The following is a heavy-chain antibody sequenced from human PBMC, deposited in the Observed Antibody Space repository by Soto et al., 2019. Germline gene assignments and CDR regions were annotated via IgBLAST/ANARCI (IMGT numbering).Heavy chain of an antibody. CDR1: DGTTVNISYY. CDR2: IYYSGST. V-gene: IGHV4-39*01. CDR3: LTNYYDSSGNSDY. D-gene: IGHD3-22*01. J-gene: IGHJ4*02. Sequence: SETLCHRWTVADGTTVNISYYWGWNRKPPGKGLEWIGSIYYSGSTYYNPSLKSRVTISVDTSKNQFSLKLSSVTAADTAVYYCLTNYYDSSGNSDYWGQGTLVTVSS.